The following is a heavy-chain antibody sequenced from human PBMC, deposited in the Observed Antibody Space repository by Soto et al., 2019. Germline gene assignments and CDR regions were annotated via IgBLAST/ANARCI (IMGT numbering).Heavy chain of an antibody. V-gene: IGHV1-69*13. D-gene: IGHD6-19*01. CDR3: AKRAVAGHGSVGGWFDP. Sequence: SVHVSCKASLGTFSSYAISWVRQAPGQGPECRGGIIPIFGTANYAQKFPGRVTITADEATSTAYMELSSLRSEDTAVYDLAKRAVAGHGSVGGWFDPWGQGTLVTVSS. CDR1: LGTFSSYA. J-gene: IGHJ5*02. CDR2: IIPIFGTA.